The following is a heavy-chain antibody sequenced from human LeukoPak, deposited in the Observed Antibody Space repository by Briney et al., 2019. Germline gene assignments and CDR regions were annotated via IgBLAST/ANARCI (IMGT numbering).Heavy chain of an antibody. Sequence: GGSLRLSCAASGFTFSSYEMNRVRQAPGKGLEWVSYISSSGSTIYYADSVKGRFTISRDNAKNSLYLQMNSLRAEDTAVYYCAREGIAAAYDEPYYYYYGMDVWGQGTTVTVSS. CDR1: GFTFSSYE. J-gene: IGHJ6*02. CDR3: AREGIAAAYDEPYYYYYGMDV. D-gene: IGHD6-13*01. CDR2: ISSSGSTI. V-gene: IGHV3-48*03.